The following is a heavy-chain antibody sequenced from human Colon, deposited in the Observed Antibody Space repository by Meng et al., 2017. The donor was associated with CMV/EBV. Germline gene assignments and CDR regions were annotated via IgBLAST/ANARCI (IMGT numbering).Heavy chain of an antibody. D-gene: IGHD3-3*01. CDR3: ARDPSLITISGVVTYGMDV. CDR2: ISSGGQTI. CDR1: GFTFRSYD. V-gene: IGHV3-48*03. J-gene: IGHJ6*02. Sequence: GGSLRLSCSASGFTFRSYDMNWVRQAPGKGLEWVSYISSGGQTIHYADSVKGRFTISRDNTNTSLYLQMSSLRADDTAVYYCARDPSLITISGVVTYGMDVWGPGTKVTVSS.